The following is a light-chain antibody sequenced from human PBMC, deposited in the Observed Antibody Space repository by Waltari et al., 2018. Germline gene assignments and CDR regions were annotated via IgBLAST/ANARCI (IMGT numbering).Light chain of an antibody. V-gene: IGKV3-20*01. CDR2: HAS. Sequence: EIVLTQSPGTPSLSPGERATLSCRASQSLSIYLAWYQQKPGRAPRLLIYHASSRATGVPDRFSGSGSGTDFSLTISRLEPEDFAVYYCQHYVSLPVTFGQGTKVEIK. J-gene: IGKJ1*01. CDR3: QHYVSLPVT. CDR1: QSLSIY.